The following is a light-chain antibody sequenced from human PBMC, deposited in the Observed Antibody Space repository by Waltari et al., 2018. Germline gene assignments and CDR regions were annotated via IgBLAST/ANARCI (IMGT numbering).Light chain of an antibody. CDR3: QQYYTTPQT. V-gene: IGKV4-1*01. CDR2: WAS. Sequence: DIVMTQSPDSLAVSLGERATINCKSSQSVLYSSNNKNYLAWYQQKPGQPPKLLIYWASTRESGCPDRFSGSGSGTDFTLTISSLQAEDVAVYYCQQYYTTPQTFGQGTKLEIK. CDR1: QSVLYSSNNKNY. J-gene: IGKJ2*01.